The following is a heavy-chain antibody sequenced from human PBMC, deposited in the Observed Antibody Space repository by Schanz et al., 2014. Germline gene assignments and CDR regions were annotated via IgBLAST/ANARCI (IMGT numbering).Heavy chain of an antibody. CDR3: AREGTGAVRGYFDY. CDR2: IDDTWGP. Sequence: QVQLQESGPGLVKPSETLSLTCTVSGGSISSYYWSWIRQPPGKGLEWIGCIDDTWGPKNNSPLKARVTLSLDASTNQFSLKLSSVTAADTAVYYCAREGTGAVRGYFDYWGQGALVTVSS. V-gene: IGHV4-59*12. D-gene: IGHD6-13*01. CDR1: GGSISSYY. J-gene: IGHJ4*02.